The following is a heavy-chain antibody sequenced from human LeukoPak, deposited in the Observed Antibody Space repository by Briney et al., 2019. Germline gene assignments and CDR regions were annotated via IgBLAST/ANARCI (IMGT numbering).Heavy chain of an antibody. CDR3: AREWYGDPYFDY. Sequence: ASVKVSCKASGYTFTSYYMHWVRQAPGQGLAWMGIINPSGGSTSYAQKFQGRVTMTRDTSTSTVYMELSSLRSEDTAVYYCAREWYGDPYFDYWGQGTLVTVSS. J-gene: IGHJ4*02. CDR1: GYTFTSYY. D-gene: IGHD4-17*01. CDR2: INPSGGST. V-gene: IGHV1-46*01.